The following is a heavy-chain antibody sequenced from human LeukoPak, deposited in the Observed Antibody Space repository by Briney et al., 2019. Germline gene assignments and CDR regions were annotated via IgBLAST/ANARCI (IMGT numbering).Heavy chain of an antibody. V-gene: IGHV3-53*01. Sequence: GGSLRLSCAASGFTVSSNYMSWVRQAPGKGLEWVSVIYSGGNTYYADSVKGRFTISRDNSKNTLYLQMNSLRAEDTAVYYCARVRVGPTGGYFDSWGQGTLVTVSS. D-gene: IGHD1-26*01. J-gene: IGHJ4*02. CDR1: GFTVSSNY. CDR2: IYSGGNT. CDR3: ARVRVGPTGGYFDS.